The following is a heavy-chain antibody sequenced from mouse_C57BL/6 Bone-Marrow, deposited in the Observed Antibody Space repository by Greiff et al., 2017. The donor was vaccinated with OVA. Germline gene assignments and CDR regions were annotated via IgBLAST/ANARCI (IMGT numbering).Heavy chain of an antibody. CDR1: GFSFNTYA. D-gene: IGHD1-1*01. V-gene: IGHV10-1*01. Sequence: EVKLVESGGGLVQPKGSLKLSCAASGFSFNTYAMNWVRQSPGKGLEWVARIRSKSNNYATYYADSVKDRFTISRDDSESMIYLQMNDLKTDDTAMYYGVGEDYGSRSGYFDVWGTGTTVTVSS. CDR3: VGEDYGSRSGYFDV. J-gene: IGHJ1*03. CDR2: IRSKSNNYAT.